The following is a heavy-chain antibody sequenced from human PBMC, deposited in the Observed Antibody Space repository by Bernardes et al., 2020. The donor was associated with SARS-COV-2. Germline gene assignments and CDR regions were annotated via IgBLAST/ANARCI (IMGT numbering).Heavy chain of an antibody. CDR3: ARGPKPPYIVVVPAAEKTLDY. D-gene: IGHD2-2*01. CDR2: ISSSSSYI. J-gene: IGHJ4*02. CDR1: GFTFSSYS. Sequence: GSLRLSCAASGFTFSSYSMNWVRQAPGKGLEWVSSISSSSSYIYYADSVKGRFTISRDNAKNSLYLQMNSLRAEDTAVYYCARGPKPPYIVVVPAAEKTLDYWGQGTLVTVSS. V-gene: IGHV3-21*01.